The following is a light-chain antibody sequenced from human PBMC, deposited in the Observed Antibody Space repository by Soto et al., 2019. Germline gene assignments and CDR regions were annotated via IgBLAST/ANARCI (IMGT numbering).Light chain of an antibody. V-gene: IGKV1-39*01. CDR1: QSISSD. Sequence: DIQMTQSPSSLSASVGDRVTITCRASQSISSDLNWYQQKPGKAPKLLIYTASSLQSGVPSRFGGSGSGTDFTLTISSLQPEDFATYYCQQYNSYPWTFGQGTKVEI. CDR2: TAS. CDR3: QQYNSYPWT. J-gene: IGKJ1*01.